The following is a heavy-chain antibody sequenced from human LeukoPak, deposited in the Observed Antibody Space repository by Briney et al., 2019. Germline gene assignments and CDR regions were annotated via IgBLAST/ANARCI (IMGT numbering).Heavy chain of an antibody. D-gene: IGHD6-6*01. Sequence: GGSLRLSCAASGFTFNNYRMSWVRQAPGKGLEWVANIKQDGSAKYYVDSVKGRFTISRDNAKNSLYLQMNSLRAEDTAVYYCARDSIAARLDYYYMDVWGKGTTVTVSS. CDR2: IKQDGSAK. J-gene: IGHJ6*03. CDR3: ARDSIAARLDYYYMDV. CDR1: GFTFNNYR. V-gene: IGHV3-7*01.